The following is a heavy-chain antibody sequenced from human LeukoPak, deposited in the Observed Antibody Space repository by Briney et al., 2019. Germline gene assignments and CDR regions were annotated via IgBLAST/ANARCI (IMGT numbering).Heavy chain of an antibody. D-gene: IGHD3-22*01. V-gene: IGHV4-39*01. J-gene: IGHJ5*02. CDR1: GGSISTSNYF. Sequence: SSETLSLTCTVSGGSISTSNYFWTWIRQPPGKGLDWIGTFSYSGDTYYNPSLTSRVTISVDTSKNQFSLKLSSVTAADTAVYYCARYHYYDTKWFDPWGQGTLVTVSS. CDR2: FSYSGDT. CDR3: ARYHYYDTKWFDP.